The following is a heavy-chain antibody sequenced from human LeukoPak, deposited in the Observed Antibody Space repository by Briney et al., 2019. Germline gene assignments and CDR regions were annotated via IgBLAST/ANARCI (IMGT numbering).Heavy chain of an antibody. V-gene: IGHV3-74*01. Sequence: GGSLRLSCAASGFTFDDYAMHWVRQSPGKGPVWVSRINRDGSSANYADSVKGRFTISRDNAKNTLYLQMNSLRAEDTAVYYCARRVSAKSLDYWGQGTLVTVSS. CDR3: ARRVSAKSLDY. CDR2: INRDGSSA. D-gene: IGHD5-18*01. CDR1: GFTFDDYA. J-gene: IGHJ4*02.